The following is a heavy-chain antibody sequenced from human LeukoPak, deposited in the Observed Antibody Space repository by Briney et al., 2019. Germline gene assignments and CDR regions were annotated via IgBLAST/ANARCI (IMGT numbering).Heavy chain of an antibody. CDR2: ISWNSGSI. CDR3: AKGTTYYYDSSGYSPYDY. D-gene: IGHD3-22*01. V-gene: IGHV3-9*03. J-gene: IGHJ4*02. CDR1: GFTFDDYA. Sequence: GGSLRLSCAASGFTFDDYAMHWVRQAPGKGLEWVSGISWNSGSIGCADSVKGRFTISRDNAKNSLYLQMNSLRAEDMALYYCAKGTTYYYDSSGYSPYDYWGQGTLVTVSS.